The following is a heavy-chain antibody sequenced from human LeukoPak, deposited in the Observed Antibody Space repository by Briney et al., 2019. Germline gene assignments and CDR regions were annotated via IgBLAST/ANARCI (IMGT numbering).Heavy chain of an antibody. CDR2: ISYDGSNK. J-gene: IGHJ6*02. CDR3: ARGTQRGYSYYYYGMDV. V-gene: IGHV3-30-3*01. CDR1: GFTFSSYA. Sequence: GGSLRLSCAASGFTFSSYAMHWVRQAPGKGLEWVAVISYDGSNKYYADSVKGRFTISRDNSKNTLYLQMNSLRAGDTAVYYCARGTQRGYSYYYYGMDVWGQGTTVTVSS. D-gene: IGHD1-26*01.